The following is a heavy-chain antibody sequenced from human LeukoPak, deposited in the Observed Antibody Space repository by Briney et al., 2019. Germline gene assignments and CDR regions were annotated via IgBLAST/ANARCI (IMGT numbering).Heavy chain of an antibody. CDR1: GFTFSSYS. D-gene: IGHD5-18*01. CDR2: ISSSSSYI. V-gene: IGHV3-21*04. Sequence: PGGSLRLSCAASGFTFSSYSMNWVRQAPGKGLEWVSSISSSSSYIYYADSVKGRFTISRDNAKNSLYLQMNSLRAEDTAVYYCAKGPREVTHYFDYWGQGTLVTVSS. CDR3: AKGPREVTHYFDY. J-gene: IGHJ4*02.